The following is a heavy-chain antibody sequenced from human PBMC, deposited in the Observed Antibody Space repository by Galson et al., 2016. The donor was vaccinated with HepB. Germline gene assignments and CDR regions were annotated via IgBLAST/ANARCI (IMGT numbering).Heavy chain of an antibody. J-gene: IGHJ4*02. CDR2: IKRDGSEK. CDR1: GFTFSNYW. Sequence: SLRLSCAASGFTFSNYWMSWVRQPPGKGLEWVGNIKRDGSEKYYVDSVKGRFTISRDNAKNSLYLQMNSLRAEDTAVDYCARDGSGWLFDSWGQGTLVTVSS. CDR3: ARDGSGWLFDS. D-gene: IGHD6-19*01. V-gene: IGHV3-7*01.